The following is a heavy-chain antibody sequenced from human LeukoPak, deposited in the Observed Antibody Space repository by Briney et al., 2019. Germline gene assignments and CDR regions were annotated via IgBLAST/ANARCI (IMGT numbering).Heavy chain of an antibody. D-gene: IGHD4-11*01. V-gene: IGHV5-51*01. Sequence: GESLKISCKGSGYSFTSYWIGWVRQMPGKGLEWMGIIYPGDSDTRYSPSFQGQVTTSADKSISTAYLQWSSLKASDTAMYYCARRSVTTYNYFDYWGQGTLVTVSS. CDR1: GYSFTSYW. CDR2: IYPGDSDT. CDR3: ARRSVTTYNYFDY. J-gene: IGHJ4*02.